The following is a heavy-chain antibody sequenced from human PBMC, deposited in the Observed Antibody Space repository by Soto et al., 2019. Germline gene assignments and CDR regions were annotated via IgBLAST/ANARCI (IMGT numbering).Heavy chain of an antibody. Sequence: EVQLLESGGGLVQPGGSLRLSCAASGFTFSSYAMSWVRQAPGKGLEWVSAISGSGGSTYYADSVKGRFTISRDNSKNTLYLQMNSLRAEDTAVYYCAKDPEPPSSGSLYYYYGMDVWGQGTTVTVSS. CDR3: AKDPEPPSSGSLYYYYGMDV. CDR1: GFTFSSYA. J-gene: IGHJ6*02. CDR2: ISGSGGST. V-gene: IGHV3-23*01. D-gene: IGHD6-13*01.